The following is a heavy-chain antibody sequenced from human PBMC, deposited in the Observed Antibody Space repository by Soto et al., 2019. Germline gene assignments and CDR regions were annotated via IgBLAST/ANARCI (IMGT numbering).Heavy chain of an antibody. CDR3: ARSRVEVDDAFDI. J-gene: IGHJ3*02. Sequence: GGSLRLSCAASGFTFSSYSMNWVRQAPGKGLEWVSSISSSSSYIYYADSVKGRFTISRDNAKNSLYLQMNSLRAEDTAVYYCARSRVEVDDAFDIWGQGTMVTVSS. CDR2: ISSSSSYI. D-gene: IGHD2-21*01. V-gene: IGHV3-21*01. CDR1: GFTFSSYS.